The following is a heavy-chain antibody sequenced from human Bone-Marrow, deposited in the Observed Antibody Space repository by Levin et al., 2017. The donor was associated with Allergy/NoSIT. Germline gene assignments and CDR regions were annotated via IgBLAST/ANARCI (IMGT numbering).Heavy chain of an antibody. V-gene: IGHV4-31*11. J-gene: IGHJ6*03. CDR3: ARGPVAPGNVPYSYYMDV. D-gene: IGHD2-21*01. CDR1: GDSISSGDYY. Sequence: SETLSLTCAVSGDSISSGDYYCSWIRQFPGKGLEWIGYIYYLGGGTYYNPSLKSRVTMSVDTSKNHFSLKLRSVTAADTAVYYCARGPVAPGNVPYSYYMDVWGPGTTVTVSS. CDR2: IYYLGGGT.